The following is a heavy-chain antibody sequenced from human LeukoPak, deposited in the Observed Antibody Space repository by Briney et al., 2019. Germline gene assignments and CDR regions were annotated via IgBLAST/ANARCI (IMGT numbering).Heavy chain of an antibody. J-gene: IGHJ6*02. CDR1: GFTFSSYA. Sequence: GGSLRLSCAASGFTFSSYAMHWVRQAPGKGLEYVSAISSNGGSTYYANSVKGRFTISRDNSKNTLYLQMGSLRAEDMAVYYCARDGHYYGSGSYYRDYYHYGMDVWGQGTTVTVSS. D-gene: IGHD3-10*01. V-gene: IGHV3-64*01. CDR3: ARDGHYYGSGSYYRDYYHYGMDV. CDR2: ISSNGGST.